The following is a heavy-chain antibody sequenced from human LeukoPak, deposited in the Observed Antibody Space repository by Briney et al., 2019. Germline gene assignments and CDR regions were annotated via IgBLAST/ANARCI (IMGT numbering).Heavy chain of an antibody. CDR3: ARALSSPNSLHYYYYYMDV. D-gene: IGHD6-13*01. Sequence: ASVKVSCKASGYTFTGYYMHWVRQAPGQGLEWMGRINPNSGGTNYAQKCQGRVTMTRDTSISTAYMELSRLTSDDTAVYYCARALSSPNSLHYYYYYMDVWAKGTTVTVSS. CDR2: INPNSGGT. V-gene: IGHV1-2*06. J-gene: IGHJ6*03. CDR1: GYTFTGYY.